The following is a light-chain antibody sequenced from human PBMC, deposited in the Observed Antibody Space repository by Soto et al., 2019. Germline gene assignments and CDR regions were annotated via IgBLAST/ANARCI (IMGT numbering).Light chain of an antibody. Sequence: EIVMTQSPATLSVSPGERATLSCRASQSVSSNLAWYQQKPAQAPRLLIYGASTRATGIPARFSGSGSGTEFTLTISSLQSEDFAVYYCQQYGGSPQTFGQGTKVEIK. V-gene: IGKV3-15*01. CDR1: QSVSSN. CDR2: GAS. CDR3: QQYGGSPQT. J-gene: IGKJ1*01.